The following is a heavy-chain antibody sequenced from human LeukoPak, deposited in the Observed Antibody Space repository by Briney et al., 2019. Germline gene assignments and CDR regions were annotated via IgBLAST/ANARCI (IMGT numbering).Heavy chain of an antibody. V-gene: IGHV4-59*12. J-gene: IGHJ5*02. CDR3: ARDGRGYCSSTSCYRWFDP. CDR1: GGSISSCY. D-gene: IGHD2-2*01. Sequence: SETLSLTCTVSGGSISSCYWSWIRQPPGKGLEWIGYIYYSGSTYYNPSLKSRVTISVDTSKNQFSLKLSSVTAADTAVYYCARDGRGYCSSTSCYRWFDPWGQGTLVTVSS. CDR2: IYYSGST.